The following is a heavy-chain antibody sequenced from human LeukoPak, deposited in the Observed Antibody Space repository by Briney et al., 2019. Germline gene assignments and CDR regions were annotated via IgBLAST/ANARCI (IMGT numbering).Heavy chain of an antibody. Sequence: PGGSLRLSCVVSGFTFSSYWMGWVRRAPGKGLKWVANIKQYGNERYYLDSVKGRFTISRDNATNSLYLPMDSLRAEDTAVYHCARVYSVKWLVPNHDAFDIWGEGTMVTVSS. CDR1: GFTFSSYW. J-gene: IGHJ3*02. D-gene: IGHD6-19*01. V-gene: IGHV3-7*01. CDR2: IKQYGNER. CDR3: ARVYSVKWLVPNHDAFDI.